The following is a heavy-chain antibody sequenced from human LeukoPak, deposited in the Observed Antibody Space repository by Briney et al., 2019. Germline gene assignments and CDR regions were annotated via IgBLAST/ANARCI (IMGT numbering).Heavy chain of an antibody. D-gene: IGHD6-25*01. CDR3: ARDPPGAAGDY. CDR2: MFHSRTT. CDR1: GYSISSDYY. J-gene: IGHJ4*02. Sequence: SETLSLTGTVSGYSISSDYYWGWIRQPPGKGLEWIGSMFHSRTTYYNPSLKSRVTISVDTSKNQFSLKLSSVTAADTAVYYCARDPPGAAGDYWGQGTLVTVSS. V-gene: IGHV4-38-2*02.